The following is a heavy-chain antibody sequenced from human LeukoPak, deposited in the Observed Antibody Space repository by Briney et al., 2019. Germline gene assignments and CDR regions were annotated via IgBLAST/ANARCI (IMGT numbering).Heavy chain of an antibody. V-gene: IGHV4-4*02. J-gene: IGHJ4*02. CDR3: SRTSYNSGPTPGGY. CDR2: VFHSGGT. CDR1: GGVISSGHW. Sequence: SGTLSLTCTVSGGVISSGHWWSWVRQSPGKGLEWIGEVFHSGGTNYNPSLESRVTISVDTSKKKFFLKLNSVTAADTAVYYCSRTSYNSGPTPGGYWSRGILVTVSS. D-gene: IGHD1-14*01.